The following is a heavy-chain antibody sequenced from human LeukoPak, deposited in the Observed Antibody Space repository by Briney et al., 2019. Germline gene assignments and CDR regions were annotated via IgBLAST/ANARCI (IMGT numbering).Heavy chain of an antibody. Sequence: PSGTLSLTCAVSGGSISSTNWWNWVRQPPGKGLDCIGEIYHSGSTNYNPSLKSRVTISVDKSKNQFSLKLSSVTAADTAVYYCARKDSGSYYRRFDYWGQGTLVTVSS. J-gene: IGHJ4*02. V-gene: IGHV4-4*02. CDR2: IYHSGST. CDR3: ARKDSGSYYRRFDY. CDR1: GGSISSTNW. D-gene: IGHD1-26*01.